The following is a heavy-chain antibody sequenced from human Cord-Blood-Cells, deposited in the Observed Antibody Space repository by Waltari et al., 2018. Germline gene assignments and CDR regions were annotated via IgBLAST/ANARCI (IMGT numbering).Heavy chain of an antibody. Sequence: QVQLQQWGAGLLKPSETLSLPCAVYCGSFSGYYWSWIRQPPGKGLEWIGEINHSGSTNYNPSLKSRVTISVDTSKNQFSLKLSSVTAADTAVYYCARCDSSGYKEAFDIWGQGTMVTVSS. CDR3: ARCDSSGYKEAFDI. V-gene: IGHV4-34*01. CDR2: INHSGST. D-gene: IGHD3-22*01. CDR1: CGSFSGYY. J-gene: IGHJ3*02.